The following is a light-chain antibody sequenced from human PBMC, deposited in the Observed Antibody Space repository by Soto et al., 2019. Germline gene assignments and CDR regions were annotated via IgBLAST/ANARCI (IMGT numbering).Light chain of an antibody. V-gene: IGLV2-14*01. CDR1: SSDIGRYNY. CDR2: EVT. CDR3: SSYTTSTTWV. Sequence: QSVLTQAASVSGSPGQSITISCTGTSSDIGRYNYVSWYQQHPGRAPKLMIYEVTNRPSGVSNRFSGSKSGNTASLTISGLQAEDEADYYCSSYTTSTTWVFAGGTKLTVL. J-gene: IGLJ3*02.